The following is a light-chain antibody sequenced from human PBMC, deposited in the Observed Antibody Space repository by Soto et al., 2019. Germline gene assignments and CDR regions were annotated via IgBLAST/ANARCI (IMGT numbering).Light chain of an antibody. V-gene: IGLV2-23*02. CDR2: EVS. CDR3: CSYADTSTLFV. Sequence: QSALTQPASVSGSPGQSITISCTGTSSDVGTYDLVSWYQQHPGKAPKLMIYEVSKRPLGVSNRVSGSKSGYTASLTISGLQAEDEGDYYCCSYADTSTLFVFGSGTKLTVL. CDR1: SSDVGTYDL. J-gene: IGLJ1*01.